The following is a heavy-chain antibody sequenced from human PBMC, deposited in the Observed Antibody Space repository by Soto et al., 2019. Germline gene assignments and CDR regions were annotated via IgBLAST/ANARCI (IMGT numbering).Heavy chain of an antibody. V-gene: IGHV4-4*02. CDR3: ARGRRVGYCSSTSCSLFDY. J-gene: IGHJ4*02. CDR2: IYHSGST. Sequence: ASETLSLTCAVSSGSISSSNWWSWVRQPPGKGLEWIGEIYHSGSTNYNPSLKSRVTISVDKSKNQFSLKLSSVTAADTAVYYCARGRRVGYCSSTSCSLFDYWGQGTLVTAPQ. D-gene: IGHD2-2*01. CDR1: SGSISSSNW.